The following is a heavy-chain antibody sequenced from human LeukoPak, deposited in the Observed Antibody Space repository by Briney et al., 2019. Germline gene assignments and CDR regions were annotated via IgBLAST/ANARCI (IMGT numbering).Heavy chain of an antibody. CDR2: ISGSGGST. D-gene: IGHD3-9*01. CDR1: GFAFSSYA. CDR3: AKSPMGISYYDILTGYNAFDI. Sequence: PGGSLRLSCAASGFAFSSYAMSWVRQAPGKGLEWVSAISGSGGSTYYADSVKGRFTISRDNSKNTLYLQMNSLRAEDTAVYYCAKSPMGISYYDILTGYNAFDIWGQGTMVTVSS. J-gene: IGHJ3*02. V-gene: IGHV3-23*01.